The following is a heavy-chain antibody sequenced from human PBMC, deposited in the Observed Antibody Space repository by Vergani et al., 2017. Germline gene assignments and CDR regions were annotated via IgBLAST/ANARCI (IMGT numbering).Heavy chain of an antibody. CDR1: GGSFSGYY. V-gene: IGHV4-34*01. J-gene: IGHJ4*02. Sequence: QVQLQESGPGLLKPSETLSLTCAVYGGSFSGYYWSWIRQPPGKGLEWIGEINHSGSTNYNPSLKSRVTISVDTSKNQFSLKLSSVTAADTAVYYCARGASIAGAPKLFDYWGQGTLVTVST. D-gene: IGHD1-26*01. CDR3: ARGASIAGAPKLFDY. CDR2: INHSGST.